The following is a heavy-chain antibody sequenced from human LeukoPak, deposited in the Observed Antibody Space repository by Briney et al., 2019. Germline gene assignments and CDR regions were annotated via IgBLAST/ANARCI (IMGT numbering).Heavy chain of an antibody. D-gene: IGHD6-13*01. J-gene: IGHJ4*02. CDR3: ARGRLRQQLFAGAVDY. CDR1: GGTFSSYA. Sequence: GASVKVSCKASGGTFSSYAISWVRQAPGQGLEWMGGIIPIFGTANYAQKFQGRVTITTDESTSTAYMELSSLRSEDTAVYYCARGRLRQQLFAGAVDYWGQGTLVTVSS. V-gene: IGHV1-69*05. CDR2: IIPIFGTA.